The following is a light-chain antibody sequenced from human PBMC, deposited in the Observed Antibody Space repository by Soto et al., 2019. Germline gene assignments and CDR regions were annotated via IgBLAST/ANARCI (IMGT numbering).Light chain of an antibody. CDR2: TTN. J-gene: IGLJ1*01. V-gene: IGLV1-44*01. CDR1: SSNIGTSS. Sequence: QSVLTQPHSASGTPGQRVTISCSGSSSNIGTSSVHWFQQLPGTAPKLLISTTNQRPSGVPERFSGSKSGTSASLAISGLQSEEDADYYCAAWDDSLNGHVFGTGTKVTVL. CDR3: AAWDDSLNGHV.